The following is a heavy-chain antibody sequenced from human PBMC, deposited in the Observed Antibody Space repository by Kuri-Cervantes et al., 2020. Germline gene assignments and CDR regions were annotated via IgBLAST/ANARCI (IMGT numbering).Heavy chain of an antibody. CDR1: GFTFSSYA. J-gene: IGHJ6*02. CDR3: AKPKYSSSFGLGYYYYGMDV. V-gene: IGHV3-30-3*02. CDR2: ISYDGSNK. D-gene: IGHD6-6*01. Sequence: GESLKISCAASGFTFSSYAMHWARQAPGKGLEWVAVISYDGSNKYYADSVKGRFTISRDNSKNTLYLQMNSLRAEDTAVYYCAKPKYSSSFGLGYYYYGMDVWGQGTTVTVSS.